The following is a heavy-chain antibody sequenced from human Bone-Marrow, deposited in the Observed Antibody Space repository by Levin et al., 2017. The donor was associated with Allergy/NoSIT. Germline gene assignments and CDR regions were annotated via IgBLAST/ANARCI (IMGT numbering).Heavy chain of an antibody. Sequence: KISCKASGGTFSSYAISWVRQAPGQGLEWMGRIIPILGIANYAQKFQGRVTITADKSTSTAYMELSSLRSEDTAVYYCARIYYDILTPPGAFDIWGQGTMVTVSS. V-gene: IGHV1-69*04. CDR3: ARIYYDILTPPGAFDI. D-gene: IGHD3-9*01. CDR2: IIPILGIA. CDR1: GGTFSSYA. J-gene: IGHJ3*02.